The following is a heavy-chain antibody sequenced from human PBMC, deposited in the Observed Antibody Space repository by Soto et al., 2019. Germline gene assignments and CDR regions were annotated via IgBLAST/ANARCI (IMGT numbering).Heavy chain of an antibody. CDR2: IIPIFGTA. D-gene: IGHD5-12*01. Sequence: VQLVQSGAEGKKPGSSVKVSCKASGGTFSSYAISWVRQAPGQGREWMGGIIPIFGTANYAQKFQGRVTITADESTSRAYMELSSLRSEDTAVYYCAREDSGYDYKVFDPWGQGTLVTVSS. J-gene: IGHJ5*02. CDR3: AREDSGYDYKVFDP. V-gene: IGHV1-69*01. CDR1: GGTFSSYA.